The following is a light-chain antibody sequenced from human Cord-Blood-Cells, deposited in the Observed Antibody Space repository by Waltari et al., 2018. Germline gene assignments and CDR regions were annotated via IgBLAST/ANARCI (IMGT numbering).Light chain of an antibody. CDR3: SSYAGSNNLV. CDR1: SSDVGGYNY. CDR2: EVS. J-gene: IGLJ3*02. Sequence: QSALTQPPSASGSPGQPVTISCTGTSSDVGGYNYVSWYQPHPGKAPKLMIYEVSKRPSGVPDRFSGSKSGNTASLTVSGLQAEDEADYYCSSYAGSNNLVFGGGTKLTVL. V-gene: IGLV2-8*01.